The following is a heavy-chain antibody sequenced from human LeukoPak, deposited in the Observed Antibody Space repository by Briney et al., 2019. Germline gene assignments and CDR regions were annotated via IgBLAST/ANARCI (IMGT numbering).Heavy chain of an antibody. CDR3: AREPYSSSWYDIKPQNWFDP. CDR2: ISAYNGNT. CDR1: GYTFTIYG. V-gene: IGHV1-18*01. D-gene: IGHD6-13*01. Sequence: ASVKVSCKASGYTFTIYGISWVRQAPGQGLEWMGWISAYNGNTNYAQKLQGRVTMTTDTSTSTAYMELRSLRSDDTAVYYCAREPYSSSWYDIKPQNWFDPWGQGTLVTVSS. J-gene: IGHJ5*02.